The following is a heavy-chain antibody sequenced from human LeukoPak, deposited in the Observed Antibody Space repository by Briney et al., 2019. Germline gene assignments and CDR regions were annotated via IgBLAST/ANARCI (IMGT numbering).Heavy chain of an antibody. J-gene: IGHJ3*02. CDR1: GGSFSGYY. CDR2: INHSGSI. V-gene: IGHV4-34*01. D-gene: IGHD3-10*01. CDR3: AKSNGYGLIDI. Sequence: SETLSLTCAVFGGSFSGYYWIWIRQPPGKGLEWIGEINHSGSINYNSSLKSRVTISLDTSRNQFSLKLNSVTAADTAVYYCAKSNGYGLIDIWGQGTMVTVSS.